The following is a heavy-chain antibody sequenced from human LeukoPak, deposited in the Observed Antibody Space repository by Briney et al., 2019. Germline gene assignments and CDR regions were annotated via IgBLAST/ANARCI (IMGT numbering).Heavy chain of an antibody. CDR3: ARGRRVALGD. J-gene: IGHJ4*02. CDR2: IHIGGST. Sequence: SETLSLTCTVSGGSISSSAYHWGWIRQPPGKGLEWIGSIHIGGSTYYNPSLKSRVTISVDTSKNQFSLKLSSVTAADTAVYYCARGRRVALGDWGQGTLVTVSS. D-gene: IGHD3-16*01. V-gene: IGHV4-39*01. CDR1: GGSISSSAYH.